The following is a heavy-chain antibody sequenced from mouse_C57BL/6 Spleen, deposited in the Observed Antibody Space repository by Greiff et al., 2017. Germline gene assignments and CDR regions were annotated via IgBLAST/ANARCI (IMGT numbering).Heavy chain of an antibody. D-gene: IGHD2-4*01. J-gene: IGHJ4*01. CDR3: ARKNMAYDYDGYYYAMDY. CDR1: GYTFTSYW. CDR2: IYPGSGST. V-gene: IGHV1-55*01. Sequence: QVQLKQPGAELVKPGASVKMSCKASGYTFTSYWITWVKQRPGQGLEWIGDIYPGSGSTNYNEKFKSKATLTVDTSSSTAYMQLSSLTSEDSAVYYCARKNMAYDYDGYYYAMDYWGQGTSVTVSS.